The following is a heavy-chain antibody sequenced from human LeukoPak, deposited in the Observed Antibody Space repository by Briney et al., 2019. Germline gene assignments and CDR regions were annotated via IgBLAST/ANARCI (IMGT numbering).Heavy chain of an antibody. CDR2: IKQDGSEK. CDR1: GFTFSSYW. D-gene: IGHD2-2*01. Sequence: GGSLRLSCAASGFTFSSYWMSWVRQAPGKGLEWVANIKQDGSEKYYVDSVKGRFTISRGNAKNSLYLQMNSLRAEDTAVYYCAREAYCSSTSCYEGNFDYWGQGTLVTVSS. CDR3: AREAYCSSTSCYEGNFDY. J-gene: IGHJ4*02. V-gene: IGHV3-7*01.